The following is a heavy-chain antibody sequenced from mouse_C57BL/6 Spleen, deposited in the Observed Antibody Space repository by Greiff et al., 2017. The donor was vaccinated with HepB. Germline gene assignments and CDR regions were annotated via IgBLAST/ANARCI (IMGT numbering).Heavy chain of an antibody. J-gene: IGHJ4*01. D-gene: IGHD1-1*01. CDR1: GIDFSRYW. Sequence: EVKLLESGGGLVQPGGSLKLSCAASGIDFSRYWMSWVRRAPGKGLEWIGEINPDSSTINYAPSLKDKFIISRDNAKNTLYLQMSKVGSEDTALYYCADESSYYAMDYWGQGTSVTVSS. V-gene: IGHV4-1*01. CDR3: ADESSYYAMDY. CDR2: INPDSSTI.